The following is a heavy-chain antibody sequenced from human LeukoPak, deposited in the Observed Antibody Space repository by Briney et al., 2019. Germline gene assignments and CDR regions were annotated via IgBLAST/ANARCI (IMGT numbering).Heavy chain of an antibody. V-gene: IGHV4-30-4*07. D-gene: IGHD3-3*01. CDR2: IYYSGST. Sequence: SETLSLTCAVSGGSISSGGYSWSWIRQPPGKGLEWIGYIYYSGSTYYNPSLKSRVTISVDTSKNQFSLKLSSVTAADTAVYYCARVIGITIFGVVILRSSYYYYMDVWGKGTTVTVPS. CDR3: ARVIGITIFGVVILRSSYYYYMDV. CDR1: GGSISSGGYS. J-gene: IGHJ6*03.